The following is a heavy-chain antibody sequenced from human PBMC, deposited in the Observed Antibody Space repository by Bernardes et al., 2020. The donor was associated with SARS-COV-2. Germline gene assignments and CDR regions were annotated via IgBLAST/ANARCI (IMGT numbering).Heavy chain of an antibody. D-gene: IGHD6-13*01. CDR3: ARVEGAAVAVRFEY. CDR2: IWYDGDSK. CDR1: GFTFSRYA. Sequence: GGSLRLSCAASGFTFSRYAMHWVRQAPGKGLEWVAAIWYDGDSKFYGDSVKGRFTISRDDSKNTVYLQMNSLRAEDTAVYYCARVEGAAVAVRFEYWGQGTLVTASS. V-gene: IGHV3-33*08. J-gene: IGHJ4*02.